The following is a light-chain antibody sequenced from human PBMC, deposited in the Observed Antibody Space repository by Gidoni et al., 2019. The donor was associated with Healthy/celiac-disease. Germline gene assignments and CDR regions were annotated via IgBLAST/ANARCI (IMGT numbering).Light chain of an antibody. CDR2: GNS. CDR1: SSNIGAGYD. V-gene: IGLV1-40*01. CDR3: QSYDSSLIYV. Sequence: QSVLTQPPSVAGAPGQRVTISCTGSSSNIGAGYDVHWYQQLPGTAPKLLIYGNSNRPSGVPDRFSGSKSVTSASLAITGLQAEDEADYYCQSYDSSLIYVFGTGTKVTVL. J-gene: IGLJ1*01.